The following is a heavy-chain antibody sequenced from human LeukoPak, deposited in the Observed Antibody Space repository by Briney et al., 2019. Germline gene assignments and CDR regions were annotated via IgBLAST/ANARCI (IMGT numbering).Heavy chain of an antibody. CDR2: IGGSGGST. CDR3: AKVRLRFLEWTPFDY. J-gene: IGHJ4*02. CDR1: GFTFSSYA. V-gene: IGHV3-23*01. D-gene: IGHD3-3*01. Sequence: GGSLRLSCAASGFTFSSYAMSWVRQAPGKGLEWVSAIGGSGGSTYYADSVKGRFTISRDNSKNTLYLQMNSLRAEDTAVYYCAKVRLRFLEWTPFDYWGQGTLVTVSS.